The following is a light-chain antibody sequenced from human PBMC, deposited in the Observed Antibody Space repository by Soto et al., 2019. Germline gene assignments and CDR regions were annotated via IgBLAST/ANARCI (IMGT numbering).Light chain of an antibody. J-gene: IGKJ1*01. CDR3: QQYGRSQT. CDR1: QSDSSSY. V-gene: IGKV3-20*01. Sequence: EIVLTQSPGTLSLSPGERATLSCRASQSDSSSYLAWYQQKPGQAPRLLIYGASTRATGIPDRFSGSGSGTAFTLTISRLEPEDFAVYYCQQYGRSQTFGQGTKVVIK. CDR2: GAS.